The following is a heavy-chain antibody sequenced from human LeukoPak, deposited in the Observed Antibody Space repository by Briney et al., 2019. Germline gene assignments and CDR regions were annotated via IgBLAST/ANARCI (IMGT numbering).Heavy chain of an antibody. D-gene: IGHD6-13*01. V-gene: IGHV4-59*08. Sequence: SETLSLTCTVSGGSISSYYWSWIRQPPGKGLEWIGYIYYSGITNYNPSLKSRVTILVDTSKNQFSLNLSSVTAADTAVYYCARRGIAAAGYDYWGQGTLVTVSS. J-gene: IGHJ4*02. CDR1: GGSISSYY. CDR3: ARRGIAAAGYDY. CDR2: IYYSGIT.